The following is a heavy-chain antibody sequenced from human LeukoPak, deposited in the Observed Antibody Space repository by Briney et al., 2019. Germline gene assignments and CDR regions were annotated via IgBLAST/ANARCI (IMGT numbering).Heavy chain of an antibody. V-gene: IGHV3-30*03. Sequence: GGSLRLSCAASGFTFSSYGMHWVRQAPGKGLEWVAVISYDGSNKYYADSVKGRFTISRDNSKNTLYLQMNSPRAEDTAVYYCAQGRIAVYGMDVWGQGTTVTVSS. CDR1: GFTFSSYG. J-gene: IGHJ6*02. CDR3: AQGRIAVYGMDV. CDR2: ISYDGSNK. D-gene: IGHD6-19*01.